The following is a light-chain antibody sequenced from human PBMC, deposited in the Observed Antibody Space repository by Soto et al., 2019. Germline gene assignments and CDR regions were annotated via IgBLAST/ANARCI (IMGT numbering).Light chain of an antibody. CDR2: DAS. CDR3: HHRSKWPYT. CDR1: QSVSTY. Sequence: VLTQSPATLSLSPGERATLSCRASQSVSTYLAWYQQKPGQAPRILIYDASNRATGIPARFSGSRSGTDFTLTISSLEPEEFAVYYCHHRSKWPYTFGQGTKLEIK. V-gene: IGKV3-11*01. J-gene: IGKJ2*01.